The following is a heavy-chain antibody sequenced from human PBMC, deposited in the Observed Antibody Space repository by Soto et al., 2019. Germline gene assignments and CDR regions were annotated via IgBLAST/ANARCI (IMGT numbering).Heavy chain of an antibody. CDR3: AREVSPRSSTVYLEAFDI. V-gene: IGHV3-7*05. CDR2: INRDGSKK. Sequence: EVQLEESGGDLVQPGGSLRLSCAASGFTLSAYWMTWVRQAPGEGLEWVANINRDGSKKSYLDSVRARFTISRDNVGNSLYLQMDSLRADDTALSYGAREVSPRSSTVYLEAFDIWGQGTMVTVSS. CDR1: GFTLSAYW. D-gene: IGHD6-13*01. J-gene: IGHJ3*02.